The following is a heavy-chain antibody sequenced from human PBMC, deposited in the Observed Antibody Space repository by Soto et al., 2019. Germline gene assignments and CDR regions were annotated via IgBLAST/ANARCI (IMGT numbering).Heavy chain of an antibody. D-gene: IGHD3-22*01. Sequence: SETLSLTCAVSGGSINTGNWWSWVRQSPGKGLEWIGEIYHSGTTNYNPSLKGRVSLSVDKSTNHFSLKLKSVTAADTAVYYCGRINGYHFDLWGQGALVTVSS. V-gene: IGHV4-4*02. J-gene: IGHJ4*02. CDR1: GGSINTGNW. CDR2: IYHSGTT. CDR3: GRINGYHFDL.